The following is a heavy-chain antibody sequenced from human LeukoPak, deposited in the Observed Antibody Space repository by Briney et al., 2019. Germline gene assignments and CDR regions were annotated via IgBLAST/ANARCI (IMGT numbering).Heavy chain of an antibody. CDR3: ARDLAGYNSFDY. CDR1: GFTVSSNY. Sequence: GGSLRLSCAASGFTVSSNYMSWVRQAPGKGLEWVSSIYSGGSTYYTDSVKSRFTISRDNSKNTLYLQMNSLRAEDTAVYYCARDLAGYNSFDYWGQGTLVTVSS. J-gene: IGHJ4*02. D-gene: IGHD5-24*01. V-gene: IGHV3-66*01. CDR2: IYSGGST.